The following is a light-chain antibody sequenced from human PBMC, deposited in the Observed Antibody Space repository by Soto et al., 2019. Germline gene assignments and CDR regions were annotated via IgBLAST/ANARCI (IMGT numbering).Light chain of an antibody. CDR3: QQRSDWPPIT. CDR1: QSVSSSY. Sequence: EIVLTQSPGTLSLSPGEGATLSCRSSQSVSSSYLAWYQQKPGQAPRLLIYDVSNRATGIPARFSGSGSGTDFTLTISSLEPEDFAVYYCQQRSDWPPITFGQGTRLEIK. V-gene: IGKV3D-20*02. CDR2: DVS. J-gene: IGKJ5*01.